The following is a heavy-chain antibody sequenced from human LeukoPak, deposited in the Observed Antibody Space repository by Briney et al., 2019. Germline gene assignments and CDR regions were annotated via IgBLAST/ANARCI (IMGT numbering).Heavy chain of an antibody. J-gene: IGHJ5*02. V-gene: IGHV1-46*01. D-gene: IGHD3-10*01. CDR2: INPSGGST. CDR1: GYTFTSYY. CDR3: ARTIYGSGKRGDWFDP. Sequence: GASVKVSCKASGYTFTSYYMHWVRQAPGQGLEWMGLINPSGGSTSYAQKFQGRVTMTRDTSTSTVYMELSSLRSEDTAVYYCARTIYGSGKRGDWFDPWGQGTLVTVSS.